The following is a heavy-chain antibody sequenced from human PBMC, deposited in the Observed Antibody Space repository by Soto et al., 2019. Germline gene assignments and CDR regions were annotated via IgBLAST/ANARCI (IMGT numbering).Heavy chain of an antibody. CDR3: AKSRYNDNGGPNDH. CDR1: GFTFSSYD. V-gene: IGHV3-23*01. J-gene: IGHJ4*02. CDR2: FSFYGRRDNT. D-gene: IGHD1-1*01. Sequence: EVQLLESGGGLVQPGGSLRLSCVGSGFTFSSYDMTWVRQAPGKGLEWVSSFSFYGRRDNTYYADSVKGRFTISRDNSRNTVYLQMDNLRVEDTAVYYCAKSRYNDNGGPNDHCGQGTVVTVSS.